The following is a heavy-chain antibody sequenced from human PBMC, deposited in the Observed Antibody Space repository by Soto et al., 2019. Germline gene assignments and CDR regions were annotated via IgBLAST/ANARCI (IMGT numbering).Heavy chain of an antibody. D-gene: IGHD5-12*01. CDR2: ILPIFGTA. V-gene: IGHV1-69*12. CDR1: GGTFSSYA. Sequence: QVQLVQSGAEVKKPGSSVKVSCKASGGTFSSYAISWVRQAPGQGLEWMGGILPIFGTANYAQKFQGRVTITADESPSTAYMELSSLRSEDTAVYYSARVGGWLKTNWFDSWGQGTLVTVSS. CDR3: ARVGGWLKTNWFDS. J-gene: IGHJ5*01.